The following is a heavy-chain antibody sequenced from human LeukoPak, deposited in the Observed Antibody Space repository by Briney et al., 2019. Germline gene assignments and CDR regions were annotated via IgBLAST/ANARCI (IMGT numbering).Heavy chain of an antibody. CDR1: GGSISSSSYY. Sequence: KPSETLSLTCTVSGGSISSSSYYWGWIRQPPGKGLEWIGSIYYSGSTYYNPSLKSRVTISVDTSKNQFSLKLSSVTAADTAVYYCARSKGAAGLGYFDYWGQGTLVTVSS. CDR2: IYYSGST. V-gene: IGHV4-39*07. D-gene: IGHD6-13*01. J-gene: IGHJ4*02. CDR3: ARSKGAAGLGYFDY.